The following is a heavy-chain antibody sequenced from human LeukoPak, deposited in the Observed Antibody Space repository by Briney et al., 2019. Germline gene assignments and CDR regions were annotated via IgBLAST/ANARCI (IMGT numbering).Heavy chain of an antibody. CDR2: IYYSGST. D-gene: IGHD3-10*01. J-gene: IGHJ4*02. Sequence: SETLSLTCTVSGVSISNYYWSWIRQPPGKGLEWIGYIYYSGSTNYNPSLKSRVTISVDTSKNQFSLKLSSVTAADTAVYYCARVSMVRGVDYFDYWGQGTLVTVSS. CDR1: GVSISNYY. V-gene: IGHV4-59*01. CDR3: ARVSMVRGVDYFDY.